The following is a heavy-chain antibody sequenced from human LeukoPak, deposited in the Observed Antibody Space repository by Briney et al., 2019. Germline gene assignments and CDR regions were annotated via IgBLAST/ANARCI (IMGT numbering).Heavy chain of an antibody. CDR3: ARDSLPYDILTGYPDY. CDR1: GFTFSDHY. CDR2: ISYDGSNK. D-gene: IGHD3-9*01. V-gene: IGHV3-30-3*01. J-gene: IGHJ4*02. Sequence: GGSLRLSCAASGFTFSDHYMDWVRQAPGKGLEWVAVISYDGSNKYYADSVKGRFTISRDNSKNTLYLQMNSLRAEDTAVYYCARDSLPYDILTGYPDYWGQGTLVTVSS.